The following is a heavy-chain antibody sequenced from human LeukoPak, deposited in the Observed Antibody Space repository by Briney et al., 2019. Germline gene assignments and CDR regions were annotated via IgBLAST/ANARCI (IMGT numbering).Heavy chain of an antibody. Sequence: SGGSLRLSCAASGFTFSSYAMHWVRQAPGKGLEWVAVISYDGSNKYYADSVKGRFTISRDNPKNTLYLQMNSLRAEDTAVYYCARDFTMVRGVIIARFDYYYGMDVWGQGTTVTVSS. D-gene: IGHD3-10*01. CDR2: ISYDGSNK. V-gene: IGHV3-30*04. J-gene: IGHJ6*02. CDR3: ARDFTMVRGVIIARFDYYYGMDV. CDR1: GFTFSSYA.